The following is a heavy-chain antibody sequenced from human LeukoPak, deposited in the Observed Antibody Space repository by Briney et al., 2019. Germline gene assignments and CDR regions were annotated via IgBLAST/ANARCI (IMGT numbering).Heavy chain of an antibody. CDR2: ISGSGGST. D-gene: IGHD3-10*01. CDR1: GFTFSSYA. CDR3: AIIPRLLWFGELYTDDAFDI. V-gene: IGHV3-23*01. J-gene: IGHJ3*02. Sequence: GGSLRLSCAASGFTFSSYAMSWVRQAPGKGLEWVSAISGSGGSTYYADSVKGRFTISRDNSKNTLYLQMNSLRAEDTAVNYCAIIPRLLWFGELYTDDAFDIWGQGTMVTVSS.